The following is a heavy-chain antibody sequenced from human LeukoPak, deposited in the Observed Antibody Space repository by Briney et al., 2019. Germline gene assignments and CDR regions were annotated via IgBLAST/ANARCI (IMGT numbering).Heavy chain of an antibody. Sequence: PGGSLRLSCAACGLTFSSYWMHWVRQAPGKGLVWVSRIKSDGSTNYADSVKGRFTISRDNAKNTVSLQMNSLRAEDTGVYYCARAPSEIGGYYPEYFRHWGQGTLVTVSS. V-gene: IGHV3-74*01. CDR1: GLTFSSYW. CDR3: ARAPSEIGGYYPEYFRH. D-gene: IGHD3-22*01. CDR2: IKSDGST. J-gene: IGHJ1*01.